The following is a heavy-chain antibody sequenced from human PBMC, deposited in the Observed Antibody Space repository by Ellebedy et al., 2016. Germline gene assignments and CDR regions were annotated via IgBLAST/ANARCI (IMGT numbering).Heavy chain of an antibody. V-gene: IGHV3-23*01. CDR3: AKDKVGDGFNWFDP. D-gene: IGHD2-2*01. J-gene: IGHJ5*02. CDR2: ISGSGGST. CDR1: GFTFSSYA. Sequence: GESLKISXAASGFTFSSYAMSWVRQAPGKGLEWVSAISGSGGSTYYADSVKGRFTISRDNSKNTLYLQMNSLRAEDTAVYYCAKDKVGDGFNWFDPWGQGTLVTVSS.